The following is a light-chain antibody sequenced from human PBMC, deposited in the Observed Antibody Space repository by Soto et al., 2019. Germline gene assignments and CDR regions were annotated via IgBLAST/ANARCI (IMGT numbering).Light chain of an antibody. CDR3: CSDAGSSTPRV. J-gene: IGLJ3*02. V-gene: IGLV2-23*02. Sequence: QSVLTQPASVSGSPGQSITISCTGTSSDVGSYNFVSWYQQHPGKAPKLMIYEVSKRPSGVSNRFSGSKSGNTASLTISGLQAEDEADYYCCSDAGSSTPRVFGGGTKLTVL. CDR2: EVS. CDR1: SSDVGSYNF.